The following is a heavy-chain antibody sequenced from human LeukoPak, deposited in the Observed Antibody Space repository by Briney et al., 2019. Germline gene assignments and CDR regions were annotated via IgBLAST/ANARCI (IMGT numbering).Heavy chain of an antibody. CDR2: INPNSGGT. J-gene: IGHJ3*02. CDR1: GDTFTGYY. D-gene: IGHD5-24*01. V-gene: IGHV1-2*02. CDR3: ATEGGRDGYNDDAFDI. Sequence: ASARVSCKASGDTFTGYYMHWVRQAPGQGLQWMGWINPNSGGTNYAQKFRGRVTMTRDTSISTAYMELSRLSSDDTAVYYCATEGGRDGYNDDAFDIWGQGTMVTVSS.